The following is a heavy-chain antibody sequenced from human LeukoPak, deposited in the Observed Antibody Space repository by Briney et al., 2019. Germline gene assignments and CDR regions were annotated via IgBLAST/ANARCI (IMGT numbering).Heavy chain of an antibody. Sequence: SETLSLTCSVSGDSITMYYWTWIRQPPGKGLEWIGYVDHTGSTNFNPSLNGRVSISRDTTKNLFSLRLRSVTAADTAVYFCARGRVSSSTWYSTYYNYFYMDVWGKGTTVTVSS. J-gene: IGHJ6*03. D-gene: IGHD1-1*01. CDR2: VDHTGST. V-gene: IGHV4-59*01. CDR1: GDSITMYY. CDR3: ARGRVSSSTWYSTYYNYFYMDV.